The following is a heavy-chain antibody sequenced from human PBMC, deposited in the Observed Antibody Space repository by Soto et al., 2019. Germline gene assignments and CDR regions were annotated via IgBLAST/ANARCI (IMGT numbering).Heavy chain of an antibody. Sequence: GGSLRLSCAASGFTFSSYGMHWVRQAPGKGLEGVAVISYDGSNKYYADSVKGRFTISRDNSKNTLYLQMNSLRAEDTAVYYCAKEGHDYVWGSYPDYWGQGTLVTVSS. CDR1: GFTFSSYG. CDR2: ISYDGSNK. D-gene: IGHD3-16*02. CDR3: AKEGHDYVWGSYPDY. V-gene: IGHV3-30*18. J-gene: IGHJ4*02.